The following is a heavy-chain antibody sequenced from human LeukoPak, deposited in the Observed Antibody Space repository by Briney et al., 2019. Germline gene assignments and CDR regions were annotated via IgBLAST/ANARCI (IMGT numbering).Heavy chain of an antibody. V-gene: IGHV1-46*01. D-gene: IGHD2/OR15-2a*01. J-gene: IGHJ4*02. CDR1: GYTFTNYF. Sequence: GASGKVSCTASGYTFTNYFMHWVRQAPGQGLEWMGVINPSGGGTTYAHRFQGRVTMTRDTSTSTVHMELSSLRSEDTAVYYCARGQNKCLGHWGQGTLVTVSS. CDR2: INPSGGGT. CDR3: ARGQNKCLGH.